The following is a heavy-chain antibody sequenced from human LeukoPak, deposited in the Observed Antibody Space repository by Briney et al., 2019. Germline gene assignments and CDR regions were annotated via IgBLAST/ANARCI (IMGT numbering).Heavy chain of an antibody. CDR1: GGSISSSSSY. CDR2: IYYSGST. CDR3: ARLRIAVADT. J-gene: IGHJ5*02. D-gene: IGHD6-19*01. Sequence: PSETLSLTCTVSGGSISSSSSYWGWIRQPPGKGLEWIGSIYYSGSTYYNPSLKSRVTISVDTSKNQFSLKLSSVTAADTAVYYCARLRIAVADTWGQGTLVTVSS. V-gene: IGHV4-39*01.